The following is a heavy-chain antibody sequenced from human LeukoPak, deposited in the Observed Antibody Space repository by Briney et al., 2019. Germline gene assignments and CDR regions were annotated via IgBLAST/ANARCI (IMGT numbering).Heavy chain of an antibody. CDR1: GGSISSYY. D-gene: IGHD3-16*02. J-gene: IGHJ2*01. V-gene: IGHV4-4*07. CDR3: ARVGVYDYVWGSYRQNHWYLDL. Sequence: SETLSLTCTVSGGSISSYYWSWIRQPAGKGLEWIGRIYTSGSTNYNPSLKSRVTMSLETSKNQFSLKLSSVTAADTAVYYCARVGVYDYVWGSYRQNHWYLDLWGRGTLVTVSS. CDR2: IYTSGST.